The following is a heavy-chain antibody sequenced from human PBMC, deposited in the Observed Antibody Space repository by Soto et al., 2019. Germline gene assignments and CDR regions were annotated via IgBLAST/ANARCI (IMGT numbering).Heavy chain of an antibody. D-gene: IGHD2-2*01. CDR1: GFTFSSYS. CDR3: ARDHVPAAMEGFYYYYYYMDV. CDR2: ISSSSSYI. Sequence: GGSLRLSCAASGFTFSSYSMNWVRQAPGKGLEWVSSISSSSSYIYYADSVKGRFTISRDNAKNSLYLQMNSLRAEDTAVYYCARDHVPAAMEGFYYYYYYMDVWGKGTTVTVSS. V-gene: IGHV3-21*01. J-gene: IGHJ6*03.